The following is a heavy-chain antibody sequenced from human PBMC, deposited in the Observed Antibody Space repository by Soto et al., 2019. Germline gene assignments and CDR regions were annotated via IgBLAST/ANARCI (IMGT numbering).Heavy chain of an antibody. CDR3: ARGVAAAGLYYYYGMDV. V-gene: IGHV4-34*01. D-gene: IGHD6-13*01. J-gene: IGHJ6*02. CDR1: GGSFSGYY. Sequence: PSETLSLTCAVYGGSFSGYYWSWIRQPPGKGLEWIGEINHSGSTNYNPSLKSRVTISVDTSKNQFSLKLSSVTAADTAVYYCARGVAAAGLYYYYGMDVWGQGTTVTV. CDR2: INHSGST.